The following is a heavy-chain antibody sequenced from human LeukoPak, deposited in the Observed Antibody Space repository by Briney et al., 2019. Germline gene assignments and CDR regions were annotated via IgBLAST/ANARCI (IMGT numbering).Heavy chain of an antibody. CDR3: ARVTGYMIEDYFDY. CDR1: GDSINSNNYY. Sequence: PSETLSLTCTVSGDSINSNNYYWSWIRQPAGKGLEWIGRIYSSGRTNYNPSLKSRVTISVETSKNQFSLKLSSVTTADTAVYYCARVTGYMIEDYFDYWGQGTLVTVSS. J-gene: IGHJ4*02. D-gene: IGHD3-22*01. CDR2: IYSSGRT. V-gene: IGHV4-61*02.